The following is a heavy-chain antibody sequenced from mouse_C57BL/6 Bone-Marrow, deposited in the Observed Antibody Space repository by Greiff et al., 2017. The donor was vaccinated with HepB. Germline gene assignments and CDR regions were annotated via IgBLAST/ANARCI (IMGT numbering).Heavy chain of an antibody. V-gene: IGHV1-18*01. Sequence: EVQLQESGPELVKPGASVKIPCKASGYTFTDYNMDWVKQSHGKSLEWIGDINPNNGGTIYNQKFKGKATLTVDKSSSTAYMELRSLTSEDTAVYYCARNGPYYSNLYYYAMDYWGQGTSVTVSS. J-gene: IGHJ4*01. CDR3: ARNGPYYSNLYYYAMDY. CDR1: GYTFTDYN. CDR2: INPNNGGT. D-gene: IGHD2-5*01.